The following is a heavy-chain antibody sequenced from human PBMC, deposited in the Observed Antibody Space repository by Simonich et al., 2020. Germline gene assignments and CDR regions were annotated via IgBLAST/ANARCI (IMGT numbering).Heavy chain of an antibody. J-gene: IGHJ4*02. V-gene: IGHV3-7*01. CDR3: ARDREVYGSGSYYNY. CDR1: GFTFSSYW. D-gene: IGHD3-10*01. Sequence: EVQLVESGGGLVQPGGSLRLSCAASGFTFSSYWMSWVRQAPGKGLECSVPGERREWMAKIKRDEREKNYGADVKGRFTISRDNAKNSLYLQMNSLRAEETAVYYCARDREVYGSGSYYNYWGQGTLVTVSS. CDR2: IKRDEREK.